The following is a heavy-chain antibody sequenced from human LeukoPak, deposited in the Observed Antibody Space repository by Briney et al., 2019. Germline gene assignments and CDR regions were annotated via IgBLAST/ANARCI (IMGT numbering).Heavy chain of an antibody. J-gene: IGHJ4*02. CDR2: INPTGGST. CDR1: GYTFPSYF. D-gene: IGHD6-6*01. Sequence: GASVKVSCKASGYTFPSYFMHWVRQAPGQGLEWMGIINPTGGSTTYAQKFQSRVTMTRDTSTNTVYMELSSLRSDDTAVYYRERTAARRFDYWGQGTLVTVSS. CDR3: ERTAARRFDY. V-gene: IGHV1-46*01.